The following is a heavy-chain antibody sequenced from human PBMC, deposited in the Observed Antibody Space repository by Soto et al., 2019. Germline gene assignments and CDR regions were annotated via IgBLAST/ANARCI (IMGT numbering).Heavy chain of an antibody. Sequence: QVQLVQSGAEVKKPGASVKVSCKASGYTFTNFGISWVRQAPGQGLEWMGWSSAYNGNTNYAQNSQGRVTMTTETSTSTAYMELRSLRSDETAVDYCARGGTPLDSWGQGTLVTVSS. J-gene: IGHJ4*02. CDR3: ARGGTPLDS. V-gene: IGHV1-18*01. CDR1: GYTFTNFG. D-gene: IGHD3-16*01. CDR2: SSAYNGNT.